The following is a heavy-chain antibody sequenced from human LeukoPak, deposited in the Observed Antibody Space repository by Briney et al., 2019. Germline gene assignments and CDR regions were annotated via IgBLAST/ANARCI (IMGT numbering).Heavy chain of an antibody. D-gene: IGHD5-12*01. Sequence: SVKVSCKASGYTFTSYGISWVRHAPGQGLEWMGGIIPIFGTANYAQKFQGRVTITADESTSTAYMELSSLRSEDTAVYYCARPPAQYSGYDWVAFDIWGQGTMVTVSS. V-gene: IGHV1-69*13. CDR3: ARPPAQYSGYDWVAFDI. CDR2: IIPIFGTA. J-gene: IGHJ3*02. CDR1: GYTFTSYG.